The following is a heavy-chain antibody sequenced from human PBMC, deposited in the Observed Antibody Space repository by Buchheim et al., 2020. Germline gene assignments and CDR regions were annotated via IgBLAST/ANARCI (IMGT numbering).Heavy chain of an antibody. J-gene: IGHJ5*02. CDR2: ISFDGTNT. CDR3: VGGLLRFLEWLFVP. D-gene: IGHD3-3*01. V-gene: IGHV3-30*03. Sequence: QVQLVESGGGVVQPGRSLRLSCAASGFTFSNHGMYWVRQAPGKGLQWVALISFDGTNTSYADSFMGRFTVSRDNSKNTLYLQMNSLRLEDTAVYYCVGGLLRFLEWLFVPWGQGT. CDR1: GFTFSNHG.